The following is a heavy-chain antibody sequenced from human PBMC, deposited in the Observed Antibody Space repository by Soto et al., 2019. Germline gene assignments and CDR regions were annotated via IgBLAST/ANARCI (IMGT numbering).Heavy chain of an antibody. Sequence: SETLSLTCTVSGGSISSSSYCWGWIRQPPGKGLEWIGSIYYSGSTYYNPSLKSRVTISVDTSKNQFSLKLSSVTAADTAVYYCARRPIVVVKEFDPWGQGTLVTVSS. D-gene: IGHD3-22*01. CDR3: ARRPIVVVKEFDP. V-gene: IGHV4-39*01. CDR1: GGSISSSSYC. J-gene: IGHJ5*02. CDR2: IYYSGST.